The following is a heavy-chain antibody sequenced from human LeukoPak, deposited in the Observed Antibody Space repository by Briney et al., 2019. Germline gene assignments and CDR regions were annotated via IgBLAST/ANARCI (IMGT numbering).Heavy chain of an antibody. D-gene: IGHD3-10*01. J-gene: IGHJ4*02. CDR1: GFTFSSYG. Sequence: PGGSLRLSCAASGFTFSSYGMHWVRQAPGKGLEGVAVIWYDGSNKYYADSVKGLFTISRDNSKNTLYLQMDSLRAEDTAVYYCAKDRWFGNYFDYWGQGTLVTVPS. CDR2: IWYDGSNK. CDR3: AKDRWFGNYFDY. V-gene: IGHV3-33*06.